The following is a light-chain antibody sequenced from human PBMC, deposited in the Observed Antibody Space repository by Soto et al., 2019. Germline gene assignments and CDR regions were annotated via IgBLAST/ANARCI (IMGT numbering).Light chain of an antibody. CDR2: GAS. CDR3: QQYGSSPPIT. J-gene: IGKJ5*01. Sequence: EIVLTQSPGTLSLSPGERATLSCRASHSVSSSYLAWYQQKPRQAPRLLIYGASSRATGITDRFSGSGSGTDFALTISRLEPEDFAVYYCQQYGSSPPITFGQGTRLEIK. V-gene: IGKV3-20*01. CDR1: HSVSSSY.